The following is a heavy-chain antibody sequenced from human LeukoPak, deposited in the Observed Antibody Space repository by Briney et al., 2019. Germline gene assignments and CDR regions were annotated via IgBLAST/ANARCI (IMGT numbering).Heavy chain of an antibody. Sequence: PGGSLRLSCAASGFTFSTYSMSWVRQAPGKGLEWVSSISGSGGSTYYADSVKGRFTMSRDNSKNTLYLQMNSLRAEDTAVYYCAKDPSDGQKLWWYDLDAFDIWGQGTMVTVSS. CDR2: ISGSGGST. V-gene: IGHV3-23*01. D-gene: IGHD2-21*01. CDR3: AKDPSDGQKLWWYDLDAFDI. CDR1: GFTFSTYS. J-gene: IGHJ3*02.